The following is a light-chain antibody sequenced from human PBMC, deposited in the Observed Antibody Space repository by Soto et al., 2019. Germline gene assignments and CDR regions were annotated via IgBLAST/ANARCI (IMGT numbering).Light chain of an antibody. CDR3: MQTLQTPWT. J-gene: IGKJ1*01. CDR2: VGF. CDR1: QSLLHSNGYIY. Sequence: DIVMSQSPLSLPVTPGEPASISCRSSQSLLHSNGYIYLDWYVQKPGRSPQLLMYVGFSRASGVPDRFSGSGSGTDFTLKISRVEAEDVGVYYCMQTLQTPWTFGQGTKVEIK. V-gene: IGKV2-28*01.